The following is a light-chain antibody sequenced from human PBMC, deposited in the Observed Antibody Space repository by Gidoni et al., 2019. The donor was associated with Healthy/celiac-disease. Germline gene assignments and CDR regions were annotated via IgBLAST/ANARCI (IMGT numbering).Light chain of an antibody. J-gene: IGLJ3*02. CDR3: ETWDSNTRV. CDR1: SGHSSYI. CDR2: LEGSGSY. V-gene: IGLV4-60*03. Sequence: QPVLTQSSSASASLGSSVKLTCTLSSGHSSYIIAWHQQQPGKAPRYLMKLEGSGSYNKGSGVPDRFSCSSSGAARYLTISNLQSADEADYYCETWDSNTRVFGGGTKLTVL.